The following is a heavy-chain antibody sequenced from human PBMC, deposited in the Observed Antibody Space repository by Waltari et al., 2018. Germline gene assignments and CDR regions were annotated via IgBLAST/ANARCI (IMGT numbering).Heavy chain of an antibody. CDR2: INPNSGGT. CDR3: ASWSAPFDY. Sequence: QVQLVQSGAEGKRPGASVKVSCKAPGYIFTDYYMHWGRQAPGQGLEGMGWINPNSGGTNYAQKFQGRVIMTRDTSIGTVYMELSSLQSDDTAIYYCASWSAPFDYWGQGTLVTVSS. D-gene: IGHD3-3*01. CDR1: GYIFTDYY. J-gene: IGHJ4*02. V-gene: IGHV1-2*02.